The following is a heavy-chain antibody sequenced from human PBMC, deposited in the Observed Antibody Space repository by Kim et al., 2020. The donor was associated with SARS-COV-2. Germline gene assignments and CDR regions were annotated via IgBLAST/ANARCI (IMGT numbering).Heavy chain of an antibody. CDR3: ARDLVVVVPAARGWFDP. Sequence: LKSRVTISVGTSKTQFSLKLSSVTAADTAVYYCARDLVVVVPAARGWFDPWGQGTLVTVSS. V-gene: IGHV4-39*07. D-gene: IGHD2-2*01. J-gene: IGHJ5*02.